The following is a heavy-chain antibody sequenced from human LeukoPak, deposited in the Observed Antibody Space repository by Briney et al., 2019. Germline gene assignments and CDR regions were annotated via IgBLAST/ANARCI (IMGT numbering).Heavy chain of an antibody. D-gene: IGHD3-22*01. V-gene: IGHV4-59*12. CDR3: AREVYDSSGYYLNAFDI. CDR2: IYYSGST. Sequence: SETLSLTCTVSGGSISSYYWSWIRQPPGKGLEWIGYIYYSGSTNYNPSLKSRVTMSVDTSKNQFSLKLSSVTAADTAVYYCAREVYDSSGYYLNAFDIWGQGTMVTVSS. J-gene: IGHJ3*02. CDR1: GGSISSYY.